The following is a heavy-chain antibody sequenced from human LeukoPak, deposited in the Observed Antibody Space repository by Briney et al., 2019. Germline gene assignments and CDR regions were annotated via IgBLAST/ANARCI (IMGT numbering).Heavy chain of an antibody. Sequence: GGSLRLSCAASGFTFSSYGMNWVRQAPGKGLEWVAVIWSDGSNKNYADSVKGRFTISRDNSKNTLSLQMNSLRAEDTAVYYCARANVPTYYDFWSGYHNYYGMDVWGQGTTVTVSS. CDR2: IWSDGSNK. CDR1: GFTFSSYG. CDR3: ARANVPTYYDFWSGYHNYYGMDV. V-gene: IGHV3-33*01. D-gene: IGHD3-3*01. J-gene: IGHJ6*02.